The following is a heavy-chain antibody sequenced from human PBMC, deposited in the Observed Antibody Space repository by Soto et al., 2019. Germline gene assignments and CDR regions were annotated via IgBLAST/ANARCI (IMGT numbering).Heavy chain of an antibody. CDR2: ISYDGSNK. J-gene: IGHJ4*02. CDR3: AKDYYGSGSSLMAY. D-gene: IGHD3-10*01. CDR1: GFTFSIYG. V-gene: IGHV3-30*18. Sequence: PGGSLRLSCAASGFTFSIYGMHWVRQAPGKGLEWVAVISYDGSNKYYADSVKGRFTISRDNSKNTLYLQMNSLRAEDTAVYYCAKDYYGSGSSLMAYWGQGTLVTVSS.